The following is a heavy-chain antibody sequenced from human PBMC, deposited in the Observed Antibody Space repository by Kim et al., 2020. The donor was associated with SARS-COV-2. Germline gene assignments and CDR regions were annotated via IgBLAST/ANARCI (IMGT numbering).Heavy chain of an antibody. V-gene: IGHV4-34*01. CDR3: ARGGEGPSSWYGMDY. J-gene: IGHJ4*02. Sequence: SETLSLTCAVYGGSFSGYYWSWIRQPPGKGLEWIGEINHSGSTNYNPSLKSRVTISVDTSKNQFSLKLSSVTAADTAVYYCARGGEGPSSWYGMDYWGQGTLVTVSS. CDR1: GGSFSGYY. CDR2: INHSGST. D-gene: IGHD6-13*01.